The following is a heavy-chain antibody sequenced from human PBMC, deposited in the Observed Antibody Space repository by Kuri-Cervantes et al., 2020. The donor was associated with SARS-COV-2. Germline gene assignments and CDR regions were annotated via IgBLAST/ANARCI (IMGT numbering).Heavy chain of an antibody. CDR1: GASISSYY. J-gene: IGHJ4*02. D-gene: IGHD2-2*01. V-gene: IGHV4-4*07. CDR3: AREGYCSSVSCFLFDY. Sequence: GSLRLSCAVSGASISSYYWNWIRQSAGKGLEWIGRVYTSGITNYNPSLKSRVTMSVDTSNNQFSLKLNSVTAADTAVYYCAREGYCSSVSCFLFDYWGQGMLVTVSS. CDR2: VYTSGIT.